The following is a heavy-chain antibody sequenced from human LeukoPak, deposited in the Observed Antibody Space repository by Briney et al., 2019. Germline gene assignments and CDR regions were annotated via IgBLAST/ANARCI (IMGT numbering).Heavy chain of an antibody. Sequence: GGSLRLSCAASGFTFSNYNMNWVRQAPGKGLEWVSHITSSSTIYYADSVKGRFTISRDNAKNSLYPQMNSLRDEDTAVYYCARRFDSWGQGTLVTVSS. J-gene: IGHJ4*02. CDR3: ARRFDS. CDR2: ITSSSTI. V-gene: IGHV3-48*02. CDR1: GFTFSNYN.